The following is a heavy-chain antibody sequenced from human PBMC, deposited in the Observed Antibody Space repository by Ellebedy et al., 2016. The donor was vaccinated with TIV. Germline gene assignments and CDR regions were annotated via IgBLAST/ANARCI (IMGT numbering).Heavy chain of an antibody. Sequence: GESLKISCKGSGYSFSTYWIGWVRQMPGKGLEWMGIISPGDSDTRYSPSFQGQVSISVDKSISTAYLQWSSLKASDTAIYYCARPNMGYYYMDAWGQGTTVIVSS. V-gene: IGHV5-51*01. CDR1: GYSFSTYW. CDR2: ISPGDSDT. J-gene: IGHJ6*03. D-gene: IGHD2/OR15-2a*01. CDR3: ARPNMGYYYMDA.